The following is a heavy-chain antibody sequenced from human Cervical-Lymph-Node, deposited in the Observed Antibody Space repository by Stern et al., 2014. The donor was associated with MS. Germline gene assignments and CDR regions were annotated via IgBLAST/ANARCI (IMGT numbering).Heavy chain of an antibody. CDR1: GYSFTTFW. V-gene: IGHV5-51*03. Sequence: VQLVQSGAEVKKPGESLKISCKGSGYSFTTFWIGWVRQMPGKGLEGMGIIFTDDSDTRYSPSFQGKVNISADKSTDTAYLQWSSLKASDTATYYCARPLGSGWTAGWYYWGQGTRVTVSS. CDR3: ARPLGSGWTAGWYY. J-gene: IGHJ4*02. D-gene: IGHD6-19*01. CDR2: IFTDDSDT.